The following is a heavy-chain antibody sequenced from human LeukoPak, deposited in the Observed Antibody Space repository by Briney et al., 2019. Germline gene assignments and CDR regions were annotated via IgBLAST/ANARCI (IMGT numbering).Heavy chain of an antibody. D-gene: IGHD6-19*01. V-gene: IGHV4-38-2*01. CDR3: ARYSRYSSGWYYDY. J-gene: IGHJ4*02. CDR2: IYYSGSA. Sequence: SKTLSLTCAVSGYSISSGYYWGWIRQPPGKGLEWIGSIYYSGSAYYYPSLKSRVTVSVDTSKSQFSLNLSSVTAADTAVYYCARYSRYSSGWYYDYWGQGTLVTVSS. CDR1: GYSISSGYY.